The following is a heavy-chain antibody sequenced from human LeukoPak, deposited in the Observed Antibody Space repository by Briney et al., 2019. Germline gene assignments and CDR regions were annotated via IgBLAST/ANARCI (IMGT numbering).Heavy chain of an antibody. V-gene: IGHV5-51*01. D-gene: IGHD6-13*01. Sequence: GESLQISCKGSGYSFTSYWIGWVRQMPGKGLEWMGLIYPGDSDTRYSPSFQGQVTISADKSISTAYLQWSSLKASDIAMYYCARPIAAAGPSDYWGQGTLVTVSS. CDR2: IYPGDSDT. CDR1: GYSFTSYW. J-gene: IGHJ4*02. CDR3: ARPIAAAGPSDY.